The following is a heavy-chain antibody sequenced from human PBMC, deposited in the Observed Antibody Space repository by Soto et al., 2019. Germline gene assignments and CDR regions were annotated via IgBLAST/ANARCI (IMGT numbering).Heavy chain of an antibody. CDR2: IYYRGST. J-gene: IGHJ6*02. Sequence: PSETLSLTCTVSGGSISSSSYYWGWIRQPPGKRLEWIGSIYYRGSTYYNPSLKSRVTISVDTSKNQFSLKLSSVTAADTAVYYCARRLYYDSSGFEGGGMDVWGQGTTVTVS. CDR1: GGSISSSSYY. D-gene: IGHD3-22*01. CDR3: ARRLYYDSSGFEGGGMDV. V-gene: IGHV4-39*01.